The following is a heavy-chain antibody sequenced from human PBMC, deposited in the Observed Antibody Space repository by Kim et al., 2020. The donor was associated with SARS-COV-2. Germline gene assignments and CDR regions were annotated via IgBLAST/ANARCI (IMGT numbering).Heavy chain of an antibody. CDR3: ARGGDAYSGSYYFDY. V-gene: IGHV1-69*13. D-gene: IGHD1-26*01. Sequence: SVKVSCKASGGTFSSYAISWVRQAPGQGLEWMGGIIPIFGTANYAQKFQGRVTITADESTSTAYMELSSLRSEDTAVYYCARGGDAYSGSYYFDYWGQGTLCTVSS. J-gene: IGHJ4*02. CDR2: IIPIFGTA. CDR1: GGTFSSYA.